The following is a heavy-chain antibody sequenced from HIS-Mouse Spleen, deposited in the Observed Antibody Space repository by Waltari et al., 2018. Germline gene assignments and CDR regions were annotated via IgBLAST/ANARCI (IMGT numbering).Heavy chain of an antibody. CDR2: IYHSGST. V-gene: IGHV4-30-2*01. CDR3: ARVGELGLGYYYGMDV. Sequence: QLKLQESGSGLVKPSQTLSLTCPVSAGPISSGGYFCSWIRQPPGKGLEWIGYIYHSGSTYDNPSLKSRVTISVDRSKNQFSLKLSSVTAADTAVYYCARVGELGLGYYYGMDVWGQGTTVTVSS. CDR1: AGPISSGGYF. D-gene: IGHD7-27*01. J-gene: IGHJ6*02.